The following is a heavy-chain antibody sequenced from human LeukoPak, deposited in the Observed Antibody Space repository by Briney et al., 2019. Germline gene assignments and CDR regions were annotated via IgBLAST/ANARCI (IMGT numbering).Heavy chain of an antibody. J-gene: IGHJ5*02. V-gene: IGHV4-39*07. Sequence: SETLSLTCTVSGGSISSSSYYWGWIRQPPGKGLEWIGSIYYSGSTYYNPSLKSRVTISVDTSKNQFSLKLSSVTAADTAVYYCATEQQLVIWFDPWGQGTLVTVSS. CDR2: IYYSGST. D-gene: IGHD6-13*01. CDR1: GGSISSSSYY. CDR3: ATEQQLVIWFDP.